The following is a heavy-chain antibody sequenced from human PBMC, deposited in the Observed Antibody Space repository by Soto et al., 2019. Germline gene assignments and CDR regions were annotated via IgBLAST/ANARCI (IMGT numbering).Heavy chain of an antibody. Sequence: QVQLVQSGAEVKKPGSSVKVSCRASGGTFSGYGFIWVRQAPGQGLEWMGGIISIFGTPYYAQKFQGRVTISAAESTSTAYMEVSSLRREDTAVYFCARGVSSGWFDYWGNGNLVTVSS. CDR1: GGTFSGYG. V-gene: IGHV1-69*01. CDR3: ARGVSSGWFDY. CDR2: IISIFGTP. J-gene: IGHJ4*01. D-gene: IGHD6-19*01.